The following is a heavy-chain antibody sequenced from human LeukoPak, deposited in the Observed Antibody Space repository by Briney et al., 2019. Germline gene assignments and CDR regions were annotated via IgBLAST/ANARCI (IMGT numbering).Heavy chain of an antibody. CDR1: GASISTYY. D-gene: IGHD5-12*01. CDR3: ARAGGSWSFDY. J-gene: IGHJ4*02. V-gene: IGHV4-59*01. Sequence: SETLSLTCSVSGASISTYYWSWIRQPPGKGLEWIGYLYFGGSTNYNPSLKSRVTISPDTSKNKFSLKLNSVTAADTAVYYCARAGGSWSFDYLGQGTLVTVSS. CDR2: LYFGGST.